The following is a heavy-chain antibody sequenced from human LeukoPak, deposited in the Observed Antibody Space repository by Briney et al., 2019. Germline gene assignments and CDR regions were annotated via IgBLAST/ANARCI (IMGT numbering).Heavy chain of an antibody. V-gene: IGHV1-69*13. Sequence: PVTVSCTASGGTFSSYAISWVRQAPGQGLEWMGGIIPIFGTANYAQKFQGRVTITADESTSTAYMELSSLRSEDTAVYYCARLGPYYDSSGYGEYNWFDPWGQGTLVTVSS. CDR1: GGTFSSYA. D-gene: IGHD3-22*01. CDR2: IIPIFGTA. J-gene: IGHJ5*02. CDR3: ARLGPYYDSSGYGEYNWFDP.